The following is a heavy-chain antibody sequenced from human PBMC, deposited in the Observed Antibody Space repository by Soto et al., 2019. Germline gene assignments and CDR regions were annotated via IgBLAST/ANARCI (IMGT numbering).Heavy chain of an antibody. CDR3: AKATDPLGAFDV. D-gene: IGHD7-27*01. J-gene: IGHJ3*01. V-gene: IGHV3-23*01. CDR1: GITFSNYA. CDR2: ISGDDRST. Sequence: EVQLLESGGGLVQPGGSLRLSCAASGITFSNYAMSWVRQAPGKGLEWVSGISGDDRSTYYADSVKGRFTISRDNSKNTVYLQLNSLRAEDTAVYYCAKATDPLGAFDVWGQGTMVTVSS.